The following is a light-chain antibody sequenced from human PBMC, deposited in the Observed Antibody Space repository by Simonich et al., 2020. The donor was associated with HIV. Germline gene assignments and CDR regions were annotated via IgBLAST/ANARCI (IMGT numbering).Light chain of an antibody. Sequence: AIRMTQSPSSLSASTGDRVTITCRASQGISSYLAWYQQKPGKAPKLLIYAASTLQSGVPSRFSGSESGTDFTLTISSLQPDDFATYYCQQYNGYSLTFGGGTKVEIK. J-gene: IGKJ4*01. V-gene: IGKV1-8*01. CDR3: QQYNGYSLT. CDR1: QGISSY. CDR2: AAS.